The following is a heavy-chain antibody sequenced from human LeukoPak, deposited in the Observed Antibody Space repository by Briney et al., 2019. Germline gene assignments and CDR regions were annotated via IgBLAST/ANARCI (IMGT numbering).Heavy chain of an antibody. CDR3: ARACTNGVCSPADY. J-gene: IGHJ4*02. Sequence: ASVKVSCKASGYTFTSYDINWVRQATGQGLEWMGWMNPNSGNTGYAQKFQGRATMTRNTSISTAYMELSSLRSEDTAVYYCARACTNGVCSPADYWGQGTLVTVSS. D-gene: IGHD2-8*01. V-gene: IGHV1-8*01. CDR1: GYTFTSYD. CDR2: MNPNSGNT.